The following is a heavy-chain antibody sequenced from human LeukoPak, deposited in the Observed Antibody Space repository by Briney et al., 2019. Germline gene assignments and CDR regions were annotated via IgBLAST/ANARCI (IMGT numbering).Heavy chain of an antibody. CDR3: AREERNYYDSSGYYLPHYFDY. CDR1: GFTFDDYG. J-gene: IGHJ4*02. D-gene: IGHD3-22*01. V-gene: IGHV3-48*04. CDR2: ISSSSSTI. Sequence: PGGSLRLSCAASGFTFDDYGMSWVRQAPGKGLEWVSYISSSSSTIYYADSVKGRFTISRDNAKNSLYLQMNSLRAEDTAVYYCAREERNYYDSSGYYLPHYFDYWGQGTLVTVSS.